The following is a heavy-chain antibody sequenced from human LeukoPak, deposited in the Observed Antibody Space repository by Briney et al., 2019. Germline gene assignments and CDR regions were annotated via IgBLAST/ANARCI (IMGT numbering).Heavy chain of an antibody. CDR1: GFSFSTCW. Sequence: PGGSLRLSCAASGFSFSTCWMNWVRQPPGKGLEWVANIMGDGSEKYYVDSVKGRFTISRDNAKNSLYLQMNSLRAEDTAVYYCARDPSRGYSYGYGDYWGQGSLVIVSS. J-gene: IGHJ4*02. CDR2: IMGDGSEK. V-gene: IGHV3-7*01. CDR3: ARDPSRGYSYGYGDY. D-gene: IGHD5-18*01.